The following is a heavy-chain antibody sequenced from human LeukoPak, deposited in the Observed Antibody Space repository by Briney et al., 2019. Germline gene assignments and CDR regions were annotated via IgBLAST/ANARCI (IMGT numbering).Heavy chain of an antibody. CDR2: INPNSGDT. D-gene: IGHD2-15*01. CDR1: GYTFTGYY. J-gene: IGHJ3*01. CDR3: ARDRAMFGTAIGSFDF. Sequence: ASVRVSCKASGYTFTGYYMRWVRQAPGQGPEWMGWINPNSGDTKYAQKFQGRVTMTRDTSISTAYMELNWLRSDDTAVYYCARDRAMFGTAIGSFDFWGQGTMVIVSS. V-gene: IGHV1-2*02.